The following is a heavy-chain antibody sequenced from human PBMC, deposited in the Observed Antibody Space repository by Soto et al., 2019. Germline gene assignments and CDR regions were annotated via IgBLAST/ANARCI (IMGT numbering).Heavy chain of an antibody. V-gene: IGHV4-31*03. CDR2: IYYSGST. CDR3: ARSVFP. Sequence: SETLSLTCTVSGGPISSGGYYWSRIRQHPGKGLEWIGYIYYSGSTYYNPSLKNRLTISLDTSKNQFSLKLSSVTAADTAVYYCARSVFPWGQGTLVTVSS. J-gene: IGHJ5*02. CDR1: GGPISSGGYY.